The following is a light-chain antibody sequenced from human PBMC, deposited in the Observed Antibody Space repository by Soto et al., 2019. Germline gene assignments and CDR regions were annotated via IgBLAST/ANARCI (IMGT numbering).Light chain of an antibody. Sequence: QSALTQPASVSVAPGQSITISCTGTSSDVGGYNRVSWYQHHPGKAPKLIIYEVDNRPSGISDRFSGSRSGNTASLTISGLKAEDEADYYCSSYIPSMKTPWVFGGGTKLTVL. CDR2: EVD. J-gene: IGLJ3*02. CDR3: SSYIPSMKTPWV. CDR1: SSDVGGYNR. V-gene: IGLV2-14*01.